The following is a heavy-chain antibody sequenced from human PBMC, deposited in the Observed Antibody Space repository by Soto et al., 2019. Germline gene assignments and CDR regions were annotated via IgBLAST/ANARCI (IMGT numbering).Heavy chain of an antibody. CDR1: GYTFTGYY. CDR3: ARVKIPNLWVNTVGFDY. CDR2: INPNSGGT. D-gene: IGHD2-8*02. Sequence: ASVKVSCKASGYTFTGYYMHWVRQAPGQGLEWMGWINPNSGGTNYAQKFQGRVTMTRDTSISTAYMELSRLRSDDTAVYYCARVKIPNLWVNTVGFDYWGQGTLVTVSS. J-gene: IGHJ4*02. V-gene: IGHV1-2*02.